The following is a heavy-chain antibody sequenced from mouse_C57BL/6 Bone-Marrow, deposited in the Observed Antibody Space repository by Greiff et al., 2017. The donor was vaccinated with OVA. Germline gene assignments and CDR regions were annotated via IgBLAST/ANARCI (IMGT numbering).Heavy chain of an antibody. D-gene: IGHD1-1*01. Sequence: QVQLKESGAELVRPGASVPLSCKASGSTFPDYEMHWVKQTPVHGLEWIGAIDPETGGTAYNQKFTGKAILTADKSSSTAYMELRRLTSEDSAVYYGTSPYGSSYGWYFDYWGQGTTLTVSS. J-gene: IGHJ2*01. CDR2: IDPETGGT. V-gene: IGHV1-15*01. CDR3: TSPYGSSYGWYFDY. CDR1: GSTFPDYE.